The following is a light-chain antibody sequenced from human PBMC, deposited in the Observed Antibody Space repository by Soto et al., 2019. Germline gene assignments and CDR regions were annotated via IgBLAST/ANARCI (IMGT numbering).Light chain of an antibody. CDR2: DAS. J-gene: IGKJ5*01. CDR3: QQRSKWRPRIT. V-gene: IGKV3-11*01. Sequence: EIVLTQSPATLSLSPGERATLSCRASQSVSSYLAWYQQKPGQAPRLLIYDASNRATGIPARFSGSGSGTDFTLTISSLEPDDFAVYYWQQRSKWRPRITFGQATRLEI. CDR1: QSVSSY.